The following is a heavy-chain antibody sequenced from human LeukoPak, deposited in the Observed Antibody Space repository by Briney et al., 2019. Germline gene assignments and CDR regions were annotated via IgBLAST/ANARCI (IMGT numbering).Heavy chain of an antibody. CDR3: ATIFGVANPIDY. V-gene: IGHV3-53*01. CDR1: GFTVSSNY. J-gene: IGHJ4*02. CDR2: IYSGGYT. D-gene: IGHD3-3*01. Sequence: GGSLRLSCAASGFTVSSNYMSWVRQAPGKGLEWVSVIYSGGYTYYADSVKGRFSISRDNSKNTLYLQMNSLRVEDTAVYYCATIFGVANPIDYWGQGTLVTVSS.